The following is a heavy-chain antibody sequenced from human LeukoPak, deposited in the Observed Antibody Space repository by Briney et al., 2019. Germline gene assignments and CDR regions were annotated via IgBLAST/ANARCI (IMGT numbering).Heavy chain of an antibody. J-gene: IGHJ4*02. D-gene: IGHD3-10*01. V-gene: IGHV5-51*01. CDR3: ARHIRVSGSYYVDY. Sequence: GESLKVSCKGSGYSFTSYWIGWVRQMPGKGLEWMGIIYPGDSDTRYSPSFQGQVTISVDKSISTAYLQWSSLKASDTAMYYCARHIRVSGSYYVDYWGQGTLVTVSS. CDR1: GYSFTSYW. CDR2: IYPGDSDT.